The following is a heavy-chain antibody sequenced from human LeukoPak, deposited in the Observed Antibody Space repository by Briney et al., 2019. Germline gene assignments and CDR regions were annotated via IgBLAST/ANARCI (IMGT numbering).Heavy chain of an antibody. J-gene: IGHJ4*02. CDR3: ARDDSSLSDY. V-gene: IGHV1-18*01. CDR2: ISGDTGNT. D-gene: IGHD6-13*01. CDR1: GYIFFSFG. Sequence: GASVKVSCKASGYIFFSFGISWARQAPGQGLEWMGWISGDTGNTNYAQKLQGRVTMTTDTSTSTAYMELRSLRSDDTAVYYCARDDSSLSDYWGQGTLVTVSS.